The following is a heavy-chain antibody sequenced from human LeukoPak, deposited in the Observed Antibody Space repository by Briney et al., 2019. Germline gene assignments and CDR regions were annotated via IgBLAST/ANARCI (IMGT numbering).Heavy chain of an antibody. CDR2: IKQDGSRK. J-gene: IGHJ4*02. V-gene: IGHV3-7*03. Sequence: PGGSLRLSCAASGFTLNNYWMTWVRQAPGEGLEWVANIKQDGSRKHYVDSVEGRFTISRDNARNSLYLQMNSLRAEDTAVYYCARDTAGVFDYWGQGTLVTVSS. CDR3: ARDTAGVFDY. CDR1: GFTLNNYW. D-gene: IGHD6-13*01.